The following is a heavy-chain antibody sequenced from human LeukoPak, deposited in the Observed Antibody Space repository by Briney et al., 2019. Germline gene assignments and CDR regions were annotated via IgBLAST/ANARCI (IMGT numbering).Heavy chain of an antibody. CDR3: ARAILYSSSWPNWFDP. CDR2: INHSGST. J-gene: IGHJ5*02. V-gene: IGHV4-34*01. D-gene: IGHD6-13*01. Sequence: SETLSLTCAVYGGSFSGYYWSWIRHPPGKGREWIREINHSGSTNYNPSLKSRVTISVDTSKNQFSLKLSSVTAADTAVYYCARAILYSSSWPNWFDPWGQGTLVSVSS. CDR1: GGSFSGYY.